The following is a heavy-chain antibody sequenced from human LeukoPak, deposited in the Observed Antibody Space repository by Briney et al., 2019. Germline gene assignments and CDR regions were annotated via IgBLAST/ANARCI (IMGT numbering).Heavy chain of an antibody. D-gene: IGHD6-19*01. J-gene: IGHJ5*02. V-gene: IGHV4-59*08. CDR1: GGSISSYY. CDR3: ARHTRGLAVAGRSAWFDP. CDR2: IYYSGST. Sequence: SETLSLTCTVSGGSISSYYWSWIRQPPGKGLEWIGYIYYSGSTNHNPSLKSRVTISVDTSKNQFSLKLSSVTAADTAVYYCARHTRGLAVAGRSAWFDPWGQGTLVTVSS.